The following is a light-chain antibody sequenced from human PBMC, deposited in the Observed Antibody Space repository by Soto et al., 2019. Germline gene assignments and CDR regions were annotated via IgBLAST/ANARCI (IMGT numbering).Light chain of an antibody. Sequence: EIVMTQSPATLSVSPGERATLSCRASQSIGSNLAWFQQKRGQTPRLLIYGASARATGVPDRFSGSGSGTEFTLTISSLQSEDCAVYYCQQYDNWPRTFGQGTKVDIK. J-gene: IGKJ1*01. CDR3: QQYDNWPRT. V-gene: IGKV3-15*01. CDR1: QSIGSN. CDR2: GAS.